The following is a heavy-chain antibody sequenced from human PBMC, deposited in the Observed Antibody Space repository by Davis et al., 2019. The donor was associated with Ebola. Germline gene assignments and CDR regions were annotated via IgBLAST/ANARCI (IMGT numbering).Heavy chain of an antibody. J-gene: IGHJ5*02. CDR1: GGAISSNGYY. CDR3: ASGRISVSAVDL. Sequence: MPGGSLRLSCTVSGGAISSNGYYWGWIRQPPGKGLEWIGSIYYSGSTYFSPSLKSLATLSGDTSKNQVPLRLRSVTAADTAVYYCASGRISVSAVDLWGQGTTVTVSS. CDR2: IYYSGST. D-gene: IGHD5/OR15-5a*01. V-gene: IGHV4-39*06.